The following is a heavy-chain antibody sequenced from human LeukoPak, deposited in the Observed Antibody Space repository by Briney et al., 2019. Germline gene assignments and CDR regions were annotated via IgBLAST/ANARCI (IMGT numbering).Heavy chain of an antibody. D-gene: IGHD3-10*01. CDR3: AARGSGSPFDP. CDR2: IYYSGST. CDR1: GASISGYY. Sequence: SETLSLTCTVSGASISGYYWSWIRQPPGKGLEWIGYIYYSGSTNYNPSLKSRVTISLDRSKNQFSLKLSSVTAADTAVYYCAARGSGSPFDPWGQGTLVTVSS. V-gene: IGHV4-59*01. J-gene: IGHJ5*02.